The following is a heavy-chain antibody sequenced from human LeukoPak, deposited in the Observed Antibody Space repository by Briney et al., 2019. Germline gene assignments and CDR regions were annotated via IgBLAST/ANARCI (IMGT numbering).Heavy chain of an antibody. Sequence: GGSLRLSCAASGFTFTNYAMSWVRQAPGKGLEWVSTISGGGGSTYSADSVMGRFTISRDNSKTTLYLQMNSLRAEDTAVYYCARDRWGYSYGGDWGQGTLVTVSS. D-gene: IGHD5-18*01. CDR2: ISGGGGST. J-gene: IGHJ4*02. V-gene: IGHV3-23*01. CDR3: ARDRWGYSYGGD. CDR1: GFTFTNYA.